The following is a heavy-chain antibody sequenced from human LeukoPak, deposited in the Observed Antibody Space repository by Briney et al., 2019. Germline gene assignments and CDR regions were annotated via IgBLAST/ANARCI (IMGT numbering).Heavy chain of an antibody. D-gene: IGHD6-6*01. Sequence: GGSLRLSCAASGFTFSSYSMNWVRQASGKGLEWVSYISSSSSTIYYADSVKGRFTISRDNAKNSLYLQMNSLRAEDTAVYYCAREGGYSSSGNFDYWGQGTLVTVSS. V-gene: IGHV3-48*01. J-gene: IGHJ4*02. CDR2: ISSSSSTI. CDR3: AREGGYSSSGNFDY. CDR1: GFTFSSYS.